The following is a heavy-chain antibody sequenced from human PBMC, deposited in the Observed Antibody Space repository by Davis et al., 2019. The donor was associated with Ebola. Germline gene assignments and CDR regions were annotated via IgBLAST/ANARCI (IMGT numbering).Heavy chain of an antibody. CDR2: IIPVVDTK. V-gene: IGHV1-69*08. CDR1: GGSFSGYT. CDR3: ARGKWFDP. Sequence: SVKVSCKPSGGSFSGYTINWVRQAPGQGLEWMGRIIPVVDTKGYAQKFQGRVTLTADKATNTAYMELSGLRFDDTAVYYCARGKWFDPWGQGTLVSVTS. J-gene: IGHJ5*02.